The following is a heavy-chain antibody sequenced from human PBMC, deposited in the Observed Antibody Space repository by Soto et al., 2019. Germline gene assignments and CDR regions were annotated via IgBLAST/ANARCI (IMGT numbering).Heavy chain of an antibody. CDR2: ISHTGNT. V-gene: IGHV4-59*08. CDR3: VRYGYCSGGSCLVRGYFDS. J-gene: IGHJ4*02. Sequence: ETLSLTCTVSGGSISSYYWSWIRQPPGEGLEWIGYISHTGNTNNNPSLKSRVTISVDTSKNQFSLKLSSVAAADTAVYYCVRYGYCSGGSCLVRGYFDSWGQGTLVTVSS. CDR1: GGSISSYY. D-gene: IGHD2-15*01.